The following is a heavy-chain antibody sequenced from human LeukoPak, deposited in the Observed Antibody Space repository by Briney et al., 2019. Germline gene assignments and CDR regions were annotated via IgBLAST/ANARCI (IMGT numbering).Heavy chain of an antibody. CDR1: GGSFSGYY. V-gene: IGHV4-34*01. CDR3: ARGFTMVRGVMRYMDV. Sequence: SETLSLTCAVYGGSFSGYYWSWIRQPPGRGLEWIGEINHSGSTNYNPSLKSRVTMSVDTSKNQFSLKLRSVTAADTAVYYCARGFTMVRGVMRYMDVWGKGTTVTISS. J-gene: IGHJ6*03. D-gene: IGHD3-10*01. CDR2: INHSGST.